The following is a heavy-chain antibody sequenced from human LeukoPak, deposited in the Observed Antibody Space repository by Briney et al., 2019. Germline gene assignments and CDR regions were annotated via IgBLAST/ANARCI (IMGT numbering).Heavy chain of an antibody. Sequence: ASVKVSCKASGYTFTSYYMHWVRQAPGQGLEWMGIINPSGGSTSYAQKFQGRVTMTRDMSTSTVYMELSSLRSEDTAVYYCARRSGKKQMYYYDSSGYNPLDYWGQGTLVTVSS. V-gene: IGHV1-46*01. D-gene: IGHD3-22*01. CDR1: GYTFTSYY. J-gene: IGHJ4*02. CDR3: ARRSGKKQMYYYDSSGYNPLDY. CDR2: INPSGGST.